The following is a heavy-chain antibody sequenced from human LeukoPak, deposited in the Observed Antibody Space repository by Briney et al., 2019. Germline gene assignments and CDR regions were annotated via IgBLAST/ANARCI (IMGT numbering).Heavy chain of an antibody. D-gene: IGHD6-19*01. CDR2: IENSGTT. CDR3: ARTGYSSGWYGYLDY. Sequence: PSETLSLTCTVSGGSISGYSWSWIRQPPGKGLQWIGYIENSGTTNYNPSLKSRVTISVDTSKNQFSLKLNSVTAADTAVYYCARTGYSSGWYGYLDYWGQGTLGTVSS. J-gene: IGHJ4*02. CDR1: GGSISGYS. V-gene: IGHV4-59*08.